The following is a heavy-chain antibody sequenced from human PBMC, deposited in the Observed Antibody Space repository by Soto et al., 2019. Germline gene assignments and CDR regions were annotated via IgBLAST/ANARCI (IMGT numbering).Heavy chain of an antibody. J-gene: IGHJ6*02. CDR2: IIPIFGTA. Sequence: QVQLVQSGAEVKKPGSSVKVSCKASGGTFSSYAISWVRQAPGQGLEWMGGIIPIFGTANYAQKFQGRVTITADEPPSTASTELSSLRSEDTAVYYCASLYGSGSPYYYDGMDVWGQGTTVTVSS. CDR3: ASLYGSGSPYYYDGMDV. V-gene: IGHV1-69*12. CDR1: GGTFSSYA. D-gene: IGHD3-10*01.